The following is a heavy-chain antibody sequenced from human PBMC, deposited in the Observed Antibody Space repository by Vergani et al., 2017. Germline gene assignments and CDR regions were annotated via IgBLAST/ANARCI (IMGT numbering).Heavy chain of an antibody. D-gene: IGHD6-19*01. Sequence: QVQLQESGPGLVKPSQTLSLTCTVSGGSISSGGYYWSWIRQHPGKGLEWIGYIYYSGSTYYNPSLKSRVTISVDTSKNHFSLKLSSVTAAATAVYYWARAPPRVIAVAVDFFDFWGQGTLVTVSS. CDR2: IYYSGST. CDR3: ARAPPRVIAVAVDFFDF. CDR1: GGSISSGGYY. J-gene: IGHJ4*02. V-gene: IGHV4-31*03.